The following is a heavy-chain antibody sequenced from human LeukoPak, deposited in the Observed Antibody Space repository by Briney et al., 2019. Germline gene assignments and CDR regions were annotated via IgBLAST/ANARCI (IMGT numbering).Heavy chain of an antibody. CDR1: GFTFSSCG. D-gene: IGHD4-23*01. Sequence: GGSLRLSCAASGFTFSSCGMHWVRQAPGKGLEWVAAIWYDENYKYYADSVKGRFTISRDNSKNTLYLQMNSLRAEDTAVYFCARDFRNNGGNLDYWGQGTLVTVSS. CDR3: ARDFRNNGGNLDY. CDR2: IWYDENYK. V-gene: IGHV3-33*01. J-gene: IGHJ4*02.